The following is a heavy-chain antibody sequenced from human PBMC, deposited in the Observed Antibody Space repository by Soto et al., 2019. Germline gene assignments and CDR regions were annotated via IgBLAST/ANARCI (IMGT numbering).Heavy chain of an antibody. CDR1: GGALRGYY. CDR3: ARGRDRSIAVAVHFDY. J-gene: IGHJ4*02. CDR2: INHSGST. V-gene: IGHV4-34*01. D-gene: IGHD6-19*01. Sequence: SGNPFPTHAFYGGALRGYYLGWVRPPPGEGLEWIGEINHSGSTNYNPSLRSRVTISVDTSKNQFSLKLSSVTAADTAVYYCARGRDRSIAVAVHFDYWGQGTLVTVSS.